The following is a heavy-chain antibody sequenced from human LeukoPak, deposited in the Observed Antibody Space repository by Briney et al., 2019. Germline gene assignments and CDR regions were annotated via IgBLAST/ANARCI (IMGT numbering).Heavy chain of an antibody. CDR2: ITSSNSYI. V-gene: IGHV3-21*01. D-gene: IGHD3-10*01. CDR1: GFTFSTYS. CDR3: ARDQNFYGSGRGFDP. J-gene: IGHJ5*02. Sequence: GGSLRLSCAASGFTFSTYSMNWVRQAPGEGLEWVSSITSSNSYIYYADSVKGRFTISRDNAKNSLYLQMNSLRAEDTAIYYCARDQNFYGSGRGFDPWGQGTLVTVSS.